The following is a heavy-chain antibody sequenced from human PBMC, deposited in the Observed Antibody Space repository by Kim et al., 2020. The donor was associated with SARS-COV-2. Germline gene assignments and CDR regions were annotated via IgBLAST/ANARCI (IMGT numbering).Heavy chain of an antibody. CDR3: ARGAYYYDSSGYYYYYYGMDV. D-gene: IGHD3-22*01. Sequence: SETLSLTCTVSGGSISSYYWSWIRQPPGKGLEWIGYIYYSGSTDYNPSLKSRVTISVDTSKNQFSLKLSSVTAADTAVYYCARGAYYYDSSGYYYYYYGMDVWGQGTTVTVCS. CDR1: GGSISSYY. V-gene: IGHV4-59*13. J-gene: IGHJ6*02. CDR2: IYYSGST.